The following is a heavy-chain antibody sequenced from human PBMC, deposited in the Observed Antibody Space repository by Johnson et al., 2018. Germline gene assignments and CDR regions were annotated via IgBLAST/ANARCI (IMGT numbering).Heavy chain of an antibody. V-gene: IGHV3-72*01. CDR3: ARVLLDYYYYMDV. D-gene: IGHD2-15*01. Sequence: FTISRDDSENSLSLQMNSLRPEDTAVYYCARVLLDYYYYMDVWGKGTTVTVSS. J-gene: IGHJ6*03.